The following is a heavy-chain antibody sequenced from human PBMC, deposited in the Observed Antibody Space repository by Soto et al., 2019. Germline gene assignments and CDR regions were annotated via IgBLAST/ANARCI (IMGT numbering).Heavy chain of an antibody. CDR1: GYTFTGYY. CDR2: INPNSGGT. D-gene: IGHD3-3*01. Sequence: GASVKVSCKASGYTFTGYYMHWVRQAPGQGLEWMGWINPNSGGTNYAQKFQGWVTMTRDTSISTAYMELSRLRSDDTAVYYCARGRLEWLPIYGMDVWGQGTTVTVSS. CDR3: ARGRLEWLPIYGMDV. J-gene: IGHJ6*02. V-gene: IGHV1-2*04.